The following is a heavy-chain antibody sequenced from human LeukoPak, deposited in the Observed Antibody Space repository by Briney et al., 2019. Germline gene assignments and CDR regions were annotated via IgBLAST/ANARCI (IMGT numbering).Heavy chain of an antibody. V-gene: IGHV1-69*06. Sequence: GASVKVSCKASGGTFSSYAISWVRQAPGQGLEWMGGIIPIFGTANYAQKFQGRVTITADKSTSTAYMELSSLRSEDTAVYYCARLPDYYDSSGSYWGQGTLVTVSS. CDR3: ARLPDYYDSSGSY. D-gene: IGHD3-22*01. J-gene: IGHJ4*02. CDR2: IIPIFGTA. CDR1: GGTFSSYA.